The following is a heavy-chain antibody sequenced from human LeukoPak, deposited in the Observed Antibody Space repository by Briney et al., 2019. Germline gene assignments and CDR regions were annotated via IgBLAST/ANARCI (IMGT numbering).Heavy chain of an antibody. D-gene: IGHD2-15*01. J-gene: IGHJ4*02. CDR2: ISGSGGST. Sequence: GGSLRLSCGVSGFTFSSYSMNWVRQAPGKGLEWVSAISGSGGSTYYTDSVKGRFTISRDNSKNTLYLQMNSLRAEDTAVYYCARVVVAATGYFDYWGQGTLVTVSS. CDR3: ARVVVAATGYFDY. CDR1: GFTFSSYS. V-gene: IGHV3-23*01.